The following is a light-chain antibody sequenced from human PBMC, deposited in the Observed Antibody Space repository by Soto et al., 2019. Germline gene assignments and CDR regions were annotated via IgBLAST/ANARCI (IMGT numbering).Light chain of an antibody. V-gene: IGKV3-15*01. CDR3: QQYNNWPPERT. J-gene: IGKJ1*01. Sequence: EIVLTQSPATLSVSPGERVTLSCRASQSISSNLAWYQQKPGQAPRLLIYAASTRAAGLPARFSGSGSGTEFSLTISSLQSEDFAVYYCQQYNNWPPERTFGQGTKLDIK. CDR1: QSISSN. CDR2: AAS.